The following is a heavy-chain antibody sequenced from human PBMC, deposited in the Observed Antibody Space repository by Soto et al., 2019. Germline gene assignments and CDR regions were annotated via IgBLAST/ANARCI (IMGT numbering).Heavy chain of an antibody. CDR3: ARVQGENCTNGVCFIYYYYGMDV. V-gene: IGHV1-69*12. D-gene: IGHD2-8*01. Sequence: QVQLVQSGAEVKKPGSSVKVSCKASGGTFSSYAISWVRQAPGQGLEWMGGIIPIFGTANYAQKFQGRVTITADESTSTAYMELSSLRSEDTAVYYCARVQGENCTNGVCFIYYYYGMDVWGQGTTVTVSS. CDR1: GGTFSSYA. J-gene: IGHJ6*02. CDR2: IIPIFGTA.